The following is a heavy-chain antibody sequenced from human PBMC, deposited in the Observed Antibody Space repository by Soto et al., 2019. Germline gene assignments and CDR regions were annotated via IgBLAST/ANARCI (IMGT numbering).Heavy chain of an antibody. CDR3: AAFYGDYPYYYYGMDV. D-gene: IGHD4-17*01. J-gene: IGHJ6*02. V-gene: IGHV1-58*01. CDR2: IVVGSGNT. Sequence: GASVKVSCKASGFTFTSSSVQWVRQARGQRLERKRWIVVGSGNTNYAQKFQERVTITRDMSTSTAYMELSSLRSEDTAVYYCAAFYGDYPYYYYGMDVWGQGTTVTVSS. CDR1: GFTFTSSS.